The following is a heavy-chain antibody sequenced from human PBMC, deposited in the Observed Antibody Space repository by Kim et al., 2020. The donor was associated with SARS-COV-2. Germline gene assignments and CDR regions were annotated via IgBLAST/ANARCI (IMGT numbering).Heavy chain of an antibody. D-gene: IGHD3-22*01. CDR2: IYYSGST. CDR3: ARGVGYYDSSGYYYASEGFDY. CDR1: GGSISSSSYY. V-gene: IGHV4-39*01. J-gene: IGHJ4*02. Sequence: SETLSLTCTVSGGSISSSSYYWGWIRQPPGKGLEWIGSIYYSGSTYYNPSLKSRVTISVDTSKNQFSLKLSSVTAADTAVYYCARGVGYYDSSGYYYASEGFDYWGQGTLVTVSS.